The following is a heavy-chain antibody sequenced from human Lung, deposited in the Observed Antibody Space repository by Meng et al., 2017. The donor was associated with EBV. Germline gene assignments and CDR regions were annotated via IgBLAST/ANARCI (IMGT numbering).Heavy chain of an antibody. D-gene: IGHD3-22*01. CDR3: VRSADYYDVSGYYYLDH. CDR2: IYYTGST. Sequence: GQLQESGLRVVKPSETLSLTCTVSGGSISGYYWSWIRQPAGKGLEWIGRIYYTGSTNYNPSLKSRVTMSVDTSKNQFSLKLSSVTAADTAVYYCVRSADYYDVSGYYYLDHWGQGTLVTVSS. J-gene: IGHJ4*02. V-gene: IGHV4-4*07. CDR1: GGSISGYY.